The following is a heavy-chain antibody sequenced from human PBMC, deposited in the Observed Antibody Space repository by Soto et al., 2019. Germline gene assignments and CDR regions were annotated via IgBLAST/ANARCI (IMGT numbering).Heavy chain of an antibody. Sequence: SVKVSCKASGGTFSSYAISWVRQAPGQGLEWMGGIIPVFGTANYAQKFQGRVTITADESTSTAYMELSSLRSEDTAVYYCARGDYSKAYYYYGMDVWGQGTTVTVSS. CDR2: IIPVFGTA. CDR3: ARGDYSKAYYYYGMDV. V-gene: IGHV1-69*13. CDR1: GGTFSSYA. J-gene: IGHJ6*02. D-gene: IGHD4-4*01.